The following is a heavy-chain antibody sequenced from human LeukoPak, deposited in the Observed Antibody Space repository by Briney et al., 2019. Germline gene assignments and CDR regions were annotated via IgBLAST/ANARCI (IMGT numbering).Heavy chain of an antibody. CDR3: ARDASARYSYGSDY. Sequence: ASVKVSCKASGGTFTGYYMHWVRQAPGQGLEWMGRINPNSGGTNYAQKFQGRVTMTRDTSISTAYMELSRLRSDDTAVYYCARDASARYSYGSDYWGQGTLVTVSS. CDR1: GGTFTGYY. V-gene: IGHV1-2*06. J-gene: IGHJ4*02. CDR2: INPNSGGT. D-gene: IGHD5-18*01.